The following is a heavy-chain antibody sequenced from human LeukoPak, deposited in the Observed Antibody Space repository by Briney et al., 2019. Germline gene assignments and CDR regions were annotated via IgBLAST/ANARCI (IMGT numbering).Heavy chain of an antibody. CDR3: AGPDYGGNYYFDY. Sequence: GGSLRLSCAASGFTFSSYWMSWVRQAPGKGLEWVSAISGSGGSTYYADSVKGRFTISRDNSKNTLYLQMNSLRAEDTAVYYCAGPDYGGNYYFDYWGQGTLVTVSS. D-gene: IGHD4-23*01. V-gene: IGHV3-23*01. CDR2: ISGSGGST. J-gene: IGHJ4*02. CDR1: GFTFSSYW.